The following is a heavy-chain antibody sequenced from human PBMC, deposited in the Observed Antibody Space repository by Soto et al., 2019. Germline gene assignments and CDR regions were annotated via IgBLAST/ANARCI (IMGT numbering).Heavy chain of an antibody. D-gene: IGHD4-17*01. CDR2: ITHSGST. CDR1: GGSFSGYY. J-gene: IGHJ4*02. V-gene: IGHV4-34*01. Sequence: QVQLQQWGAGLLKPSETLSLTCAVYGGSFSGYYWSWIRQPPGKGLEWIGEITHSGSTNYNPSLKSRVTISVDTSKNQFSLKLSSVTAADTAVYYCARDRFGDYASLDYWGQGTLVTVSS. CDR3: ARDRFGDYASLDY.